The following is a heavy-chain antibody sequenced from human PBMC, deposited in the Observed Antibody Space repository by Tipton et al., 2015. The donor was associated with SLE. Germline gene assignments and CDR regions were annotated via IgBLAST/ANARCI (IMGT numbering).Heavy chain of an antibody. J-gene: IGHJ4*02. D-gene: IGHD3/OR15-3a*01. CDR1: GYTFTNSH. Sequence: QSGPEVKKPGASVTVSCMASGYTFTNSHIHWVRQAPGQGPEWMGMINPSGGGTRYAQKVEGRVTMTRDTSTSTVHMELSSLRSDDTAVYYCARTADWAFDNWGQGTQVTVSS. CDR2: INPSGGGT. CDR3: ARTADWAFDN. V-gene: IGHV1-46*01.